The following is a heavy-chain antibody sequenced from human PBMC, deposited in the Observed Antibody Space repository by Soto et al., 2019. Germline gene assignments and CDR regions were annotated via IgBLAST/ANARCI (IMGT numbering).Heavy chain of an antibody. J-gene: IGHJ6*02. CDR3: ERDSNWNAVRFYYYYGMDV. Sequence: KPSETLSLTCAVYGGSFSGYYWSWIRQPPGKGLEWIGEINHSGSTNYNPSLKSRVTISVDTSKNQFSLKLSSVTAADTAVYYCERDSNWNAVRFYYYYGMDVWGQGTTVTVSS. CDR2: INHSGST. V-gene: IGHV4-34*01. CDR1: GGSFSGYY. D-gene: IGHD1-20*01.